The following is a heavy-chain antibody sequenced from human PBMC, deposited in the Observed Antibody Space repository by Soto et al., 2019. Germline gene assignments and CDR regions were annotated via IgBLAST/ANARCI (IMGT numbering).Heavy chain of an antibody. CDR2: IYYSGST. CDR1: GGSISSSSYY. CDR3: AIRTLWIFDY. Sequence: SETLSLTCTVSGGSISSSSYYWGWIRQPPGKGLEWIGSIYYSGSTYYNPSLKSRVTISVDTSKNQFSLKLSSVAAADTAVYYCAIRTLWIFDYWGQGTLVTVSS. D-gene: IGHD3-10*01. J-gene: IGHJ4*02. V-gene: IGHV4-39*01.